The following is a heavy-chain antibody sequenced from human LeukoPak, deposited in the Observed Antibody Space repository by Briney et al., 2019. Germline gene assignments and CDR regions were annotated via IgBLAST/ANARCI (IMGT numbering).Heavy chain of an antibody. D-gene: IGHD6-6*01. V-gene: IGHV4-59*12. CDR1: GGSISSLY. J-gene: IGHJ4*02. CDR2: IYYTGST. CDR3: ARESYSSSYLFDF. Sequence: PSETLSLTCSVSGGSISSLYWSWIRQPPGKGLEWIGYIYYTGSTNYNPSLKSRVTMFVDMSKNQFSLRLSSVTAADTAVYYCARESYSSSYLFDFWGQGTLVTVSS.